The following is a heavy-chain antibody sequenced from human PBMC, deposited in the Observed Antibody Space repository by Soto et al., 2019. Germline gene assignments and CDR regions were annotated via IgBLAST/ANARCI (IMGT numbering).Heavy chain of an antibody. J-gene: IGHJ4*02. CDR1: GGSISSGGYY. CDR2: IYHSGTT. CDR3: ARVKSTVTTTLFDY. Sequence: PSETLSLTCTVSGGSISSGGYYWSWIRQHPGKGLEWIGYIYHSGTTYYNPSLKSRVTISVDTSKNQFSLKLTSVTAADTAVYYCARVKSTVTTTLFDYWGQGTLVTVSS. V-gene: IGHV4-31*03. D-gene: IGHD4-17*01.